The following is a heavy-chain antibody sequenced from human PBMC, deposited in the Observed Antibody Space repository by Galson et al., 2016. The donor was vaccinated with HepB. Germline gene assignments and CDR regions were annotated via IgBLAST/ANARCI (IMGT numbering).Heavy chain of an antibody. V-gene: IGHV3-30*19. CDR1: GFTFSSYG. D-gene: IGHD6-13*01. Sequence: SLRLSCAASGFTFSSYGMHWVRQAPGKGLEWVAVVSYDGTNEYYADSAMGRFTISRDNFKNTMYLEMNRLTAEDTAVYYCARVRKMGSGWSPFDSWGQGTLVTVSS. CDR2: VSYDGTNE. J-gene: IGHJ4*02. CDR3: ARVRKMGSGWSPFDS.